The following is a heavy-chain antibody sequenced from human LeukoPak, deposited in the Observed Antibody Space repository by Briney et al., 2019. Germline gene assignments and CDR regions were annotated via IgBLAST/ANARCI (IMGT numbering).Heavy chain of an antibody. CDR1: GFIFSNFW. J-gene: IGHJ4*02. CDR2: IREDGSEA. V-gene: IGHV3-7*01. CDR3: ARVLYFRENSYAGPFDQ. D-gene: IGHD5-18*01. Sequence: GGSLSLSFEASGFIFSNFWMSWVRPAPGKGLEWVASIREDGSEAYYVDFVKGRFTISRDNDKNSLHLQMNSLRVEDTAVYYCARVLYFRENSYAGPFDQWGQGTLVTVSS.